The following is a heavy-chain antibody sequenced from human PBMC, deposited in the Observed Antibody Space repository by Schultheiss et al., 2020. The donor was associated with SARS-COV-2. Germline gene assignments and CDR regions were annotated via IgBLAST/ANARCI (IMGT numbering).Heavy chain of an antibody. J-gene: IGHJ3*02. D-gene: IGHD1-1*01. CDR2: ISSSGSTI. CDR3: ARVGRVDAFDI. Sequence: GGSLRLSCAASGFTFSSYAMSWIRQAPGKGLEWVSYISSSGSTIYYADSVKGRFTISRDNAKNSLYLQMNSLRAEDTAVYYCARVGRVDAFDIWGQGTMVTVSS. CDR1: GFTFSSYA. V-gene: IGHV3-11*01.